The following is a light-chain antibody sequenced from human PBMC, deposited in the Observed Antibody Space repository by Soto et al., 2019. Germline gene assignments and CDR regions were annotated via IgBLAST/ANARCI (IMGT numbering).Light chain of an antibody. J-gene: IGKJ1*01. Sequence: DVVMTQPPDSLAVSLGERATINCKSSQSVFFNSNNKNYLAWYQQKPAQPPKLLIYWASTRESGVPDRFSGSGSGTDFTLTISILQAEDVAFSYCQQYYNIPPTSGQGTTVEI. CDR3: QQYYNIPPT. CDR1: QSVFFNSNNKNY. V-gene: IGKV4-1*01. CDR2: WAS.